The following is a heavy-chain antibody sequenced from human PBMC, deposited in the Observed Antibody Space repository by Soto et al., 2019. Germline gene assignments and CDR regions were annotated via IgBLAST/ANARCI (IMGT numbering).Heavy chain of an antibody. D-gene: IGHD5-18*01. CDR1: GYSFTSYW. CDR2: IYPGDSDT. V-gene: IGHV5-51*01. CDR3: ARQIQSVSGYYYYGMDV. Sequence: GESLKISCKGSGYSFTSYWIGWVRQMPGKGLEWMGIIYPGDSDTRYSPSFQGQVTISADKSISTAYLQWSSLKASDTAMYYCARQIQSVSGYYYYGMDVWGQGTTVTVSS. J-gene: IGHJ6*02.